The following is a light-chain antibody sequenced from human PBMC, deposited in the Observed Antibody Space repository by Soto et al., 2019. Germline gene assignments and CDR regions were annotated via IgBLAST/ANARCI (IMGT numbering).Light chain of an antibody. Sequence: QSALTQPASVSGSPGQPITISCTGTSSDVGAYNYVSWYQLHPGKAPKLMIYEVNNRPSGVSHRFSGSKSGNTASLTFSGLQPEDEADYYCSSYASAGAVVFGGGTTLTVL. CDR1: SSDVGAYNY. J-gene: IGLJ3*02. CDR3: SSYASAGAVV. V-gene: IGLV2-14*01. CDR2: EVN.